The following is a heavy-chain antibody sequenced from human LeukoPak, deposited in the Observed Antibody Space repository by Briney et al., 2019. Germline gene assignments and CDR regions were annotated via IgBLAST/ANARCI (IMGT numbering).Heavy chain of an antibody. CDR2: IYHGDSDP. V-gene: IGHV5-51*01. D-gene: IGHD6-13*01. J-gene: IGHJ3*02. CDR1: EYSSTTHW. CDR3: ATTSTQVAAVGSDAFDI. Sequence: GESLKISCKGSEYSSTTHWIGWVRQMPGKGLELMGIIYHGDSDPRYGPSFQGQVTISADESFSTAYLQWSSLKSSDSAIYYCATTSTQVAAVGSDAFDIWGQGTLVTVSS.